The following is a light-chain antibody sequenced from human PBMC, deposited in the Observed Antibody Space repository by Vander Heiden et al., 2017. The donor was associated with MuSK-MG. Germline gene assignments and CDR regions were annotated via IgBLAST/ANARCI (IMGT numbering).Light chain of an antibody. Sequence: DIQMTQSPSSLPASVGDRVTITCRASQNIAKFLNWYQQKPGKAPNLLIFAASSLQSGVPSRFSGSGSETEFTLTISRLQPEDFASYYCQQSHSLPLTFGHGTKVEFK. CDR1: QNIAKF. CDR2: AAS. CDR3: QQSHSLPLT. V-gene: IGKV1-39*01. J-gene: IGKJ3*01.